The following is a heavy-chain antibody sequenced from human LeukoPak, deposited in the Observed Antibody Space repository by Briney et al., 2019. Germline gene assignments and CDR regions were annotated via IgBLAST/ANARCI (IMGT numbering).Heavy chain of an antibody. Sequence: GGSLRLSCAASGFTFNNAWMNWVRQAPGEGLEWVGRINSKTGGETTDYAAPVKGRFAISREDSKNTLYLQMNSLKTEDTAVYYCTTATGSGSYYMGFDYWGQGTLVTVSS. CDR1: GFTFNNAW. J-gene: IGHJ4*02. V-gene: IGHV3-15*07. D-gene: IGHD3-10*01. CDR3: TTATGSGSYYMGFDY. CDR2: INSKTGGETT.